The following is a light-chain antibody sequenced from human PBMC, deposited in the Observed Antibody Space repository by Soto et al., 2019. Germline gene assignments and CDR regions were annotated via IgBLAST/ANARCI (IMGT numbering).Light chain of an antibody. CDR1: QSVSSSY. CDR3: QQYGSSPPMYT. Sequence: EIVLTQSPGTLSLSPGERATLSCRASQSVSSSYLAWYQQKPGQAPRLLIYGASSRATGIPDVFSGSGSGTDFALTISRLEPEDFAVYYCQQYGSSPPMYTFGQGTKLEIK. CDR2: GAS. V-gene: IGKV3-20*01. J-gene: IGKJ2*01.